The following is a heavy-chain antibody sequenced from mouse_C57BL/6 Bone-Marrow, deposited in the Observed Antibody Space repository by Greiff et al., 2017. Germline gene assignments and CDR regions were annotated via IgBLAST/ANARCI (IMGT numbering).Heavy chain of an antibody. Sequence: VQLQQSGPGLVQPSQSLSITCTVSGFSLTSYGVHWVRQSPGKGLEWLGVIWSGGSTDYNAAFISRLSISKDNSKSQVFFKMNSLQADDTAIYYCARNYGNPSSFAYWGQGTLVTVSA. J-gene: IGHJ3*01. CDR3: ARNYGNPSSFAY. CDR1: GFSLTSYG. V-gene: IGHV2-2*01. D-gene: IGHD2-1*01. CDR2: IWSGGST.